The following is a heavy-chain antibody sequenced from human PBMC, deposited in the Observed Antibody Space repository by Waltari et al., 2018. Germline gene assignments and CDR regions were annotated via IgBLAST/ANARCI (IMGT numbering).Heavy chain of an antibody. CDR1: GGSFSGYY. CDR3: ARGSRRQQLVPPTDY. V-gene: IGHV4-34*01. D-gene: IGHD6-13*01. CDR2: INHSGST. Sequence: VQLRQWGAVLLSPSEPLSLTCAVYGGSFSGYYWSWIRQPPGKGLEWIGEINHSGSTNYNPSLKSRVTISVDTSKNQFSLKLSSVTAADTAVYYCARGSRRQQLVPPTDYWGQGTLVTVSS. J-gene: IGHJ4*02.